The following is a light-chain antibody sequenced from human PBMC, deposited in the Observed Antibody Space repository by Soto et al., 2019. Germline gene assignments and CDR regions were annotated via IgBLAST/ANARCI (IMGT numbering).Light chain of an antibody. CDR2: KAS. CDR1: QPVSDK. J-gene: IGKJ1*01. CDR3: QHYNSYSEA. Sequence: MTQSPANLSVSPGVGATLSCWASQPVSDKLAWYQQKPGKAPKLLIYKASTLKSGVPSRFSGSGSGTEFTLTISSLQPDDFATYYCQHYNSYSEAFGQGTKVDIK. V-gene: IGKV1-5*03.